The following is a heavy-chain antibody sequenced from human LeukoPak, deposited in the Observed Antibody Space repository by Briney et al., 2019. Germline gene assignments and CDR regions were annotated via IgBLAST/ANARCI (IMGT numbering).Heavy chain of an antibody. Sequence: TLSLTCTVSGGSISSGGYYWSWIRQHPGKGLEWIGYIYYSGSTYYNPSLKSRVTISVDTSKNQFSLKLSSVTAADTAVYYCARVMATNDAFDIWGQGTMVTVSS. V-gene: IGHV4-31*03. J-gene: IGHJ3*02. CDR3: ARVMATNDAFDI. CDR1: GGSISSGGYY. D-gene: IGHD5-12*01. CDR2: IYYSGST.